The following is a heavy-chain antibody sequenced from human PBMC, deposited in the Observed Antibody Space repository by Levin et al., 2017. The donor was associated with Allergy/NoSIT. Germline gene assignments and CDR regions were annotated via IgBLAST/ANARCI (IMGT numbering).Heavy chain of an antibody. Sequence: SCAVSGFTFSSYEMNWVRQAPGKGLEWVSYIRSTGSPIYYADSVKGRFTISRDNAKSSLYLQMNSLRAEDTAVYYCAREYLSSSGRAFDIWGQGTVVTVSS. CDR2: IRSTGSPI. CDR1: GFTFSSYE. CDR3: AREYLSSSGRAFDI. D-gene: IGHD6-6*01. J-gene: IGHJ3*02. V-gene: IGHV3-48*03.